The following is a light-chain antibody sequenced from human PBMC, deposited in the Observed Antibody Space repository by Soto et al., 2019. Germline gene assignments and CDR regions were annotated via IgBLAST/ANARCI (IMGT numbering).Light chain of an antibody. Sequence: EIVLTQSPGTLSLSPGERATLFCRASQCVDISYLALYQQKPGQVPRLLIYAASSRAAGVPDRFGGSGSGTDFTLTISRLEPEDFAVYYCQQYGASFLTFGQGTRLEIK. V-gene: IGKV3-20*01. CDR2: AAS. CDR3: QQYGASFLT. J-gene: IGKJ5*01. CDR1: QCVDISY.